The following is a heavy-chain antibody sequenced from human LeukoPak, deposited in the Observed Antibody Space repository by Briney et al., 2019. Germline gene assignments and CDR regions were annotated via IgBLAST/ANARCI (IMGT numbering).Heavy chain of an antibody. Sequence: ASVKVSCEASGYTFSTYGITWVRQAPGQGLEWMGWISPYNGKTNYAQKFQGRVIMTTDTSTSTAYMELESLRSDDTAVYYCARSLVAAGFNYWGQGTLVTVSS. V-gene: IGHV1-18*01. J-gene: IGHJ4*02. CDR3: ARSLVAAGFNY. D-gene: IGHD6-13*01. CDR1: GYTFSTYG. CDR2: ISPYNGKT.